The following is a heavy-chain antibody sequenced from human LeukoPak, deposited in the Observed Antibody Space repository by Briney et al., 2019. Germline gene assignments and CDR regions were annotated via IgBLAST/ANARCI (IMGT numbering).Heavy chain of an antibody. D-gene: IGHD3-22*01. V-gene: IGHV3-20*04. CDR2: INWNGGST. CDR1: GFTFDDYG. J-gene: IGHJ4*02. CDR3: ARADSSGYIAAPDY. Sequence: GGSLRLSCAASGFTFDDYGMSWVPQAPGKGLEWVSGINWNGGSTGYADSVKGRFTISRDNAKNSLYLQMNSLRAEDTALYYCARADSSGYIAAPDYWGQGTLVTVSS.